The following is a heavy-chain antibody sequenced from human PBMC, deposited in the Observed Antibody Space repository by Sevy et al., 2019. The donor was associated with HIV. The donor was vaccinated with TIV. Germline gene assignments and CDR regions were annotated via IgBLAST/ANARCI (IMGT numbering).Heavy chain of an antibody. V-gene: IGHV3-15*01. Sequence: GGSLRLSCAASGFTFSNAWMSWVRQAPGKGLEWVGRIKSKTDGGTTDYAAPVKGRFTISRDDSKNTLYLQMNSLKTEDTAVYYCTTDFVRREYSSSRWGAAYWGQGTLVTVSS. D-gene: IGHD6-13*01. CDR1: GFTFSNAW. CDR2: IKSKTDGGTT. J-gene: IGHJ4*02. CDR3: TTDFVRREYSSSRWGAAY.